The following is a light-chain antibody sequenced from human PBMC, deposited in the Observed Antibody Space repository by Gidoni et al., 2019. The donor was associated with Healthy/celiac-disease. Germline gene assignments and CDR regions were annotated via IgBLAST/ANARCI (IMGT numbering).Light chain of an antibody. Sequence: DIVMTQSPLSLPVTPGEPASISCRSSPSLLHSNGYNYLDWYLQKPGQSPQLLIYLGSNRASGVPDRFSGRGSGTDFTLKISRVEAEDVGVYYCMQALQTPRTFGQGTKVEIK. CDR2: LGS. V-gene: IGKV2-28*01. J-gene: IGKJ1*01. CDR3: MQALQTPRT. CDR1: PSLLHSNGYNY.